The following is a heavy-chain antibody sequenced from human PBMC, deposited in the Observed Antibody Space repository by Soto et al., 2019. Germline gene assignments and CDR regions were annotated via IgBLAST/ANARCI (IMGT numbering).Heavy chain of an antibody. D-gene: IGHD6-13*01. J-gene: IGHJ5*01. CDR3: ARARATAASDIYS. CDR1: GFTVSSNY. CDR2: IYSGGST. Sequence: GGSLRLSCAASGFTVSSNYMTWVRQAPGKGLEWVSAIYSGGSTYYADSVKGRFTISRDNSKNTLYLQMNSLRAEDTAVYYCARARATAASDIYSRDLRTPVTVSA. V-gene: IGHV3-53*01.